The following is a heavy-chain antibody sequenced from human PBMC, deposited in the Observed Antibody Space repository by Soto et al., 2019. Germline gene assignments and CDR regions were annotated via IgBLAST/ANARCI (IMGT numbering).Heavy chain of an antibody. CDR3: ARVPDV. CDR2: IYHSGST. CDR1: GGSISSGGYS. Sequence: SETLSLTCAVSGGSISSGGYSWSWIRQPPGKGLEWIGYIYHSGSTYYNPSLKSRVTISVDRSKNQFPLKLSSVTAADTAVYYCARVPDVWGQGTTVTVSS. V-gene: IGHV4-30-2*01. J-gene: IGHJ6*02.